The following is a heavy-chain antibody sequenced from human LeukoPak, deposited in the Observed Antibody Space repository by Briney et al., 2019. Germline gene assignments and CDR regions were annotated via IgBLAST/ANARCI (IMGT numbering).Heavy chain of an antibody. D-gene: IGHD6-13*01. CDR3: AKEADYSSSWTDY. CDR2: ISWNSGNL. CDR1: GFTFDDYA. J-gene: IGHJ4*02. V-gene: IGHV3-9*01. Sequence: PGRSLRLSCAASGFTFDDYAMHWVRQARGKGLEWVSGISWNSGNLAYADSVKGRFTISRDNAKNSLYLQMNSLRAEDTALYYCAKEADYSSSWTDYWGQGTLVTVSS.